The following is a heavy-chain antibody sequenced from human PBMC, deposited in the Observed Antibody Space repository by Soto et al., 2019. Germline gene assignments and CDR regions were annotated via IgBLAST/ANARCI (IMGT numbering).Heavy chain of an antibody. Sequence: GGSLRLSCAASGFTFSSYAMSWVRQAPGKGLEWVSAISGSGGSTYYADSVKGRFTISRDNSKNTLYLQMNSLRAEDTAVYYCAKDGQSTSDTARQKRFDPWGQGTLVTVSS. V-gene: IGHV3-23*01. CDR1: GFTFSSYA. J-gene: IGHJ5*02. CDR3: AKDGQSTSDTARQKRFDP. CDR2: ISGSGGST. D-gene: IGHD2-2*01.